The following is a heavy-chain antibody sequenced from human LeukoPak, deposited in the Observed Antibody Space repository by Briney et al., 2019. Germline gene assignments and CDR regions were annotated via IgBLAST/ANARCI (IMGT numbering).Heavy chain of an antibody. CDR3: TRPLRGSGSYSFDH. V-gene: IGHV3-49*04. D-gene: IGHD3-10*01. CDR2: IRRKVDGATT. J-gene: IGHJ4*02. CDR1: GYTFGDYG. Sequence: SLRLSCTVSGYTFGDYGLAWVRQAPGKSLEWEGFIRRKVDGATTEYAASVKGRFTISRDDSKRIAYLQMNSLRTEDTAVYYCTRPLRGSGSYSFDHWGRGTRVTVSS.